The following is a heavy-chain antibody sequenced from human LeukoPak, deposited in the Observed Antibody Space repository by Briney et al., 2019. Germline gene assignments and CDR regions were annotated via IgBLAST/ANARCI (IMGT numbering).Heavy chain of an antibody. CDR2: IIPIFGTA. D-gene: IGHD1-26*01. V-gene: IGHV1-69*13. CDR3: ASRESGSFPYYYYCGMDV. Sequence: SVKVSCKASGGTFSSYAISWVRQAPGQGLEWMGGIIPIFGTANYAQKFQGRVTITADESTSTAYMELSSLRSEDTAVYYCASRESGSFPYYYYCGMDVWGQGTTVTVSS. CDR1: GGTFSSYA. J-gene: IGHJ6*02.